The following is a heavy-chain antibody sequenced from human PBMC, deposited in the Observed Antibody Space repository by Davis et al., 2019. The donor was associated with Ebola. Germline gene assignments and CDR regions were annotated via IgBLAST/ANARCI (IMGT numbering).Heavy chain of an antibody. CDR1: GYTFTSYA. Sequence: AASVKVSCKASGYTFTSYAMHWVRQAPGQRLEWMGWINAGNGNTKYSQKFQGRVTITRDTSASTAYMELSSLRSEDTAVYYCARAGLWFGELPNYYFDYWGQGTLVTVSS. J-gene: IGHJ4*02. V-gene: IGHV1-3*01. CDR3: ARAGLWFGELPNYYFDY. D-gene: IGHD3-10*01. CDR2: INAGNGNT.